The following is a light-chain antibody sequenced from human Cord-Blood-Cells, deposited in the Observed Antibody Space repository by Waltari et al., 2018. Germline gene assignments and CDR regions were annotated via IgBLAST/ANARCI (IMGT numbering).Light chain of an antibody. V-gene: IGLV2-18*02. Sequence: QSALTQPPSVSGSPGQSVTISCTGTSSDAGSYNRVSWYQQPPGTAPKLMIYEVSNRPSGVPDRFSGSKSGNTASLTISGIQAEDEADYYCSSYTSSSTVVFGGGTKLTVL. J-gene: IGLJ2*01. CDR3: SSYTSSSTVV. CDR2: EVS. CDR1: SSDAGSYNR.